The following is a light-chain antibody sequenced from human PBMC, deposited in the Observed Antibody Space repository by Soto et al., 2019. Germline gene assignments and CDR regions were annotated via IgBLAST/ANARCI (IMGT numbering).Light chain of an antibody. J-gene: IGKJ4*01. CDR2: AAS. CDR1: QTFNSW. V-gene: IGKV1D-12*01. CDR3: QQTDSFPLS. Sequence: DIQMTQSPSRMYASVGDTITITCRASQTFNSWLAWYQQTPGKAPELLIFAASSMQSGVPSRFSGRGSGTEFTLTIDSLQPEDFATYYCQQTDSFPLSFGGGTKVDI.